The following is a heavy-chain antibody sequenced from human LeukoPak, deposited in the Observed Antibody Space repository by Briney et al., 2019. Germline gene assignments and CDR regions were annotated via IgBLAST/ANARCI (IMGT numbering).Heavy chain of an antibody. D-gene: IGHD4-17*01. Sequence: WVRQPPGKGLEWIGSIYYSGSTYYNPSLKSRVTISVDTSKNQFSLKLSSVTAADTAVYYCASRDYGDYWGQGTLVTVSS. CDR3: ASRDYGDY. CDR2: IYYSGST. J-gene: IGHJ4*02. V-gene: IGHV4-39*01.